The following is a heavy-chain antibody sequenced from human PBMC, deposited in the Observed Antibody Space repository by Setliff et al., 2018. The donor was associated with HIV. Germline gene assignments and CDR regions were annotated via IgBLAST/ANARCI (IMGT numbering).Heavy chain of an antibody. CDR3: ARRGDFFYYAMGV. CDR1: GGSISGSKW. Sequence: PSETLSLTCAVSGGSISGSKWWHWVRQPPGKGLEWIGEIFHTGSTNYNPSLKSRVTISVDKSNNQFSLKLNSVTAADAAVYYCARRGDFFYYAMGVWGQGTTVTVSS. J-gene: IGHJ6*02. CDR2: IFHTGST. V-gene: IGHV4-4*02.